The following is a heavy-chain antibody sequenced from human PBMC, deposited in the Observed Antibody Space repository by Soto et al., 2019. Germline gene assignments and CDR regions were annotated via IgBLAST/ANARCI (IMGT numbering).Heavy chain of an antibody. Sequence: QVQLVQSGAEVKKPGSSVKVSCKASGGTFSSYAISWVRQAPGQGLEWMGGIIPIFGTANYAQKFQGRVTITADESTSTAYMELSSLRSEDPAVYYCASYDSSGYYPYNWFAPWGQGTLVTVSS. D-gene: IGHD3-22*01. CDR3: ASYDSSGYYPYNWFAP. CDR1: GGTFSSYA. J-gene: IGHJ5*02. CDR2: IIPIFGTA. V-gene: IGHV1-69*12.